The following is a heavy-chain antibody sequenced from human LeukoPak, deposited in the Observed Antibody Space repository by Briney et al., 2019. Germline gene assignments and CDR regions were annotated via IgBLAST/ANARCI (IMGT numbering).Heavy chain of an antibody. CDR2: IIPIFGTA. J-gene: IGHJ5*02. D-gene: IGHD6-19*01. Sequence: SVKVSCKASGCTFSSYAISWVRQAPGQGLEWMGGIIPIFGTANYAQKFQGRVTITADESTSTAYMELSSLRSEDTAVYYCARGSSGWYNWFDPWGQGTLVTVSS. CDR1: GCTFSSYA. V-gene: IGHV1-69*01. CDR3: ARGSSGWYNWFDP.